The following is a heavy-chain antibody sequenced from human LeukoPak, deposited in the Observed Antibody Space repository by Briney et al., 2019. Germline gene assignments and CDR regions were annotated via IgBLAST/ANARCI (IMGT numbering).Heavy chain of an antibody. CDR2: ISAYNGNT. D-gene: IGHD6-13*01. CDR3: ARAYIVGAAAGHDY. V-gene: IGHV1-18*01. Sequence: RASVKVSCKASGYTFTSYGISWVRQAPGQGLEWMGWISAYNGNTNYAQKLQGRVTMTTDTSTSTAYMELRSLRSDDTAVYYCARAYIVGAAAGHDYWGQGTLVTVSS. J-gene: IGHJ4*02. CDR1: GYTFTSYG.